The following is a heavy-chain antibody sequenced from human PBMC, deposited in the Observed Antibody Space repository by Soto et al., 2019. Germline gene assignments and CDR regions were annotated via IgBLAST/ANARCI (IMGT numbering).Heavy chain of an antibody. Sequence: PETLSLTCAPYGGSFSGYYWSWIRQPPGKGQEWIGENNHSGSTNYNPSLTSRVTISVDTSKNQFSLKLSSVTAADTAVYYCARSVRPPGGFPYYYYGMDVWGQGTTVTVSS. CDR1: GGSFSGYY. J-gene: IGHJ6*02. V-gene: IGHV4-34*01. D-gene: IGHD3-16*01. CDR2: NNHSGST. CDR3: ARSVRPPGGFPYYYYGMDV.